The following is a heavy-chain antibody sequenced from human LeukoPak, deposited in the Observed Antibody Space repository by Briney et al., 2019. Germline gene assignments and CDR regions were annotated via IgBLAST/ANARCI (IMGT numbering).Heavy chain of an antibody. J-gene: IGHJ2*01. CDR1: GFTFSSYA. D-gene: IGHD3-16*01. CDR3: ARDIWGTGWYFDL. CDR2: ISTMSSTK. Sequence: TGGSLRLSCAASGFTFSSYAMSWVRQAPGKGLEWVSYISTMSSTKYYADSVMGRFTISRDNAQNSLYLQMNSLRAEDTAIYYCARDIWGTGWYFDLWGRGTLVTVSS. V-gene: IGHV3-48*01.